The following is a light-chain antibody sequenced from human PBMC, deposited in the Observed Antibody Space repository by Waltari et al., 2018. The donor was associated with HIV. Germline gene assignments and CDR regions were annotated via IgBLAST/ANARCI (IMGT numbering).Light chain of an antibody. CDR3: QQYENSPEYT. J-gene: IGKJ2*01. Sequence: VLTQSPGTLSLSPAARATLSSRASQRVSSPYLAWYQQKPGQAPRLLIHGASTTATGVPDRFSGSGSGTDFTLTISRLEPEDFAVYYCQQYENSPEYTFGQGTKLEIK. V-gene: IGKV3-20*01. CDR2: GAS. CDR1: QRVSSPY.